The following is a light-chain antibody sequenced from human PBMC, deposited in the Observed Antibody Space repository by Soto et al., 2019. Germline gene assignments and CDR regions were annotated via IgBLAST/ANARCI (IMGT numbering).Light chain of an antibody. Sequence: EIVMTQSPATLSVSPGERATLSCRASQSVNSNYLAWYQQKPGQAPRLLIYDASNRATGIPAGFSGSGSGTDFTLTISSLEAEDFAVYYCQQRSDWPPTFGQVTKVDIK. CDR3: QQRSDWPPT. CDR2: DAS. J-gene: IGKJ1*01. CDR1: QSVNSNY. V-gene: IGKV3-11*01.